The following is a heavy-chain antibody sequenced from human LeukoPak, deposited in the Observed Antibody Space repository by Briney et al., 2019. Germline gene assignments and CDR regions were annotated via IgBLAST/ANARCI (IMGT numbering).Heavy chain of an antibody. CDR1: GYTFTGYY. CDR3: ARGSRRGGAKWFGRPYYYYYMDV. D-gene: IGHD3-16*01. Sequence: ASVKVSCKASGYTFTGYYMHWVRQAPGQGLEWMGWMNPNSGNTGYAQKFQGRVTMTGSTSISTAYMELSSLRSEDTAVYYCARGSRRGGAKWFGRPYYYYYMDVWGKGTTVTISS. V-gene: IGHV1-8*02. CDR2: MNPNSGNT. J-gene: IGHJ6*03.